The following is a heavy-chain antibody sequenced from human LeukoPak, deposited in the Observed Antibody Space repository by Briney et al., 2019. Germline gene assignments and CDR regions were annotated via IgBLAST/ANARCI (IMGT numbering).Heavy chain of an antibody. CDR2: ISSSSSYI. D-gene: IGHD4-17*01. J-gene: IGHJ4*02. Sequence: PXGSLRLSCAASGFTFSSYSMNWVRQAPGKGLEGVSSISSSSSYIYYADSVKGRFTISRDNAKNSLYLQMNSLRAEDTAVYYCARTLRGPDKRYFDYWGQGTLVTVSS. CDR3: ARTLRGPDKRYFDY. V-gene: IGHV3-21*01. CDR1: GFTFSSYS.